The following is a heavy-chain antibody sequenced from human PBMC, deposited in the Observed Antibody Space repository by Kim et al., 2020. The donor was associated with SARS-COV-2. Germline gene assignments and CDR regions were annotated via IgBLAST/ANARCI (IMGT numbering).Heavy chain of an antibody. J-gene: IGHJ4*02. CDR3: ARGGLDFDY. CDR2: GNT. D-gene: IGHD3-16*01. Sequence: GNTNYAQKLQGRVTMTTDTSTSTAYMELRSLRSDDTAVYYCARGGLDFDYWGQGTLVTVSS. V-gene: IGHV1-18*01.